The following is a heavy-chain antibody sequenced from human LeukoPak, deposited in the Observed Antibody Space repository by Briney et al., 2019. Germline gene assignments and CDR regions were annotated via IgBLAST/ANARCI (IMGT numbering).Heavy chain of an antibody. V-gene: IGHV3-7*01. CDR3: ARDRVWTVLY. J-gene: IGHJ4*02. Sequence: GGSLRISCAASGFTFSGYWKSWVRQAPGKGLEWVANINQDGSEKYYVDSVKGRFTISRDNAKNSVYLQMNSLRAEDTAVYYCARDRVWTVLYWGQGTLVSVSS. CDR1: GFTFSGYW. CDR2: INQDGSEK. D-gene: IGHD6-13*01.